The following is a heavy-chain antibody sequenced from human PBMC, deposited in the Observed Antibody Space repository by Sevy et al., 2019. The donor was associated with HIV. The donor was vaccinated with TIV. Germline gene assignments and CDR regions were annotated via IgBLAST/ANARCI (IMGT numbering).Heavy chain of an antibody. Sequence: GGSLRLSCAASGFTFDNYAMTWVRQTPGKGLELVSTLDNSGDNTYNADSVKGRFTISRDNSKNTLYLQMDSLRAGDTAIYYCAKAGGGWNYFDYSGQGTLVTVSS. D-gene: IGHD6-19*01. CDR1: GFTFDNYA. V-gene: IGHV3-23*01. J-gene: IGHJ4*02. CDR2: LDNSGDNT. CDR3: AKAGGGWNYFDY.